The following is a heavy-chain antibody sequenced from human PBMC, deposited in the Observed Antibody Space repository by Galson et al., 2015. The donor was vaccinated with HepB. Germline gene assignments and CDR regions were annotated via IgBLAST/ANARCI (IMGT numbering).Heavy chain of an antibody. D-gene: IGHD2-15*01. CDR3: ARGALVGEVGGSQNNWFAP. CDR1: GYTFSTSS. CDR2: ISPYNREI. V-gene: IGHV1-18*01. Sequence: SVKVSCKASGYTFSTSSITWVRQAPGQGLEWMGWISPYNREIKYARKFQGRVTMTTDRFTSTAYMELRSLRSDGTAFYYCARGALVGEVGGSQNNWFAPWGQGTLVTVSS. J-gene: IGHJ5*02.